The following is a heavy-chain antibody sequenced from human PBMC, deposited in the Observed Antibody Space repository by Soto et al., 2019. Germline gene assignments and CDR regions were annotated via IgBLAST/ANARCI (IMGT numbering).Heavy chain of an antibody. CDR3: ASGLDCSSTSCYYYYGMDV. D-gene: IGHD2-2*01. V-gene: IGHV1-2*04. CDR1: GYTFTGYY. Sequence: EASVKVSCKASGYTFTGYYMHWVRQATGQGLEWMGWINPNSGGTNYAQKFQGWVTMTRDTSISTAYMELSRLRSDDTAVYYCASGLDCSSTSCYYYYGMDVWGQGTTVTVSS. CDR2: INPNSGGT. J-gene: IGHJ6*02.